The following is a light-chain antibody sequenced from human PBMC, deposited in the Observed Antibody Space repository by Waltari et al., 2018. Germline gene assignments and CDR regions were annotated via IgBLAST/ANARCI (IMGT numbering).Light chain of an antibody. J-gene: IGLJ7*01. Sequence: QSVLTQPPSVSAAPGQRVTISCSGGSSNIGNNYVSLYRQFPGTAPKLLIYENSERASGIPGRFSGSKSGTSATLDITGLQAGDEADYYCGTWDSSLSGAVFGGGTHLTVL. CDR1: SSNIGNNY. CDR3: GTWDSSLSGAV. CDR2: ENS. V-gene: IGLV1-51*02.